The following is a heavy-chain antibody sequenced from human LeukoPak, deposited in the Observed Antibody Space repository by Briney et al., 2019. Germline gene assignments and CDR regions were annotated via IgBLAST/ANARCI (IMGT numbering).Heavy chain of an antibody. D-gene: IGHD1-14*01. J-gene: IGHJ4*02. Sequence: GGSLRLSCAGSGFTFGGYGMHWFRQTPRKGLEWGAVIAYDGSRAFYADSVKGRFTISRDNSKNTMSVQMDDLRAEDTAVYYCTRYNNDHFDYWGQGTLVTVSS. CDR3: TRYNNDHFDY. CDR2: IAYDGSRA. CDR1: GFTFGGYG. V-gene: IGHV3-33*01.